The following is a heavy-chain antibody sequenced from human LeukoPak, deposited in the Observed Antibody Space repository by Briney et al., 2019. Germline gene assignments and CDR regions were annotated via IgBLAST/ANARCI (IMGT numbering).Heavy chain of an antibody. V-gene: IGHV3-23*01. CDR1: GFTFSSYA. Sequence: GASLRLSCAASGFTFSSYAMSWVRQAPGKGLEWVSAISGSGGSTYYADSVKGRFTISRDNSKNTLYLQMNSLRAKDTAVYYCAKFMGSRVCDYWGQGTLVTVSS. CDR2: ISGSGGST. D-gene: IGHD6-13*01. CDR3: AKFMGSRVCDY. J-gene: IGHJ4*02.